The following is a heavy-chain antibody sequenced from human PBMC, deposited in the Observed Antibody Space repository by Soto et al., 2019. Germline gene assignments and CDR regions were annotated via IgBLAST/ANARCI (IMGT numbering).Heavy chain of an antibody. CDR1: GYSFTIYW. Sequence: GESLKISCNGSGYSFTIYWISWVRQMPGKGLEWMGSIDPSDSYTNYNPSFQGHVTISADKSISTAYLQWNSLKASDNAMYYCARQPHCNSKSCTGAAHRYYGVDVWGQGTTVTVSS. V-gene: IGHV5-10-1*01. CDR2: IDPSDSYT. J-gene: IGHJ6*02. CDR3: ARQPHCNSKSCTGAAHRYYGVDV. D-gene: IGHD2-2*01.